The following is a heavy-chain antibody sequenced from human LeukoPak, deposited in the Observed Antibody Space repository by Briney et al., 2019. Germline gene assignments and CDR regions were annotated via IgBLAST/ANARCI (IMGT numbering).Heavy chain of an antibody. D-gene: IGHD2-2*01. CDR1: GGSFSGYY. Sequence: KPSETLSLTCAVYGGSFSGYYWSWIRQPPGKGLEWIGEINHSGSTNYNPSLKSRVTISVDTSKNQFSLKLSSVTAADAAVYYCARGGYCSSTSCYGVYYYYGMDVWGQGTTVTVSS. CDR2: INHSGST. V-gene: IGHV4-34*01. J-gene: IGHJ6*02. CDR3: ARGGYCSSTSCYGVYYYYGMDV.